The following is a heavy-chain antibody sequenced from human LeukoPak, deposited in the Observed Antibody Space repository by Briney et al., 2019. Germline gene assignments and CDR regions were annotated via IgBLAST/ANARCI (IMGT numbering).Heavy chain of an antibody. CDR3: ARSRYYYYYYMDV. J-gene: IGHJ6*03. Sequence: PSETLSLTCTVSGGSISSSHYYWGWIRQPPGKGLEWIGTIFYSGSTYYNPSLKNRVTISVDTSKNQFSLKLSSVTAADTAVYYCARSRYYYYYYMDVWGKGTTVTVSS. D-gene: IGHD1-14*01. CDR1: GGSISSSHYY. CDR2: IFYSGST. V-gene: IGHV4-39*07.